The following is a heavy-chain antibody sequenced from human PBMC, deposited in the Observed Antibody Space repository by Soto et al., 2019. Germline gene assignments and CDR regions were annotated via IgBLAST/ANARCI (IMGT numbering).Heavy chain of an antibody. Sequence: PGGSLRLSCAASGFTFSSYEMNWVRQAPGKGLEWVSYISSSGSTIYYADSVKGRFTISRDNAKNSLYLQMNSLRAEDTAVYYCARVGGVRFGDYYYYGMDVWGQGTTVTVSS. J-gene: IGHJ6*02. D-gene: IGHD3-10*01. CDR1: GFTFSSYE. V-gene: IGHV3-48*03. CDR2: ISSSGSTI. CDR3: ARVGGVRFGDYYYYGMDV.